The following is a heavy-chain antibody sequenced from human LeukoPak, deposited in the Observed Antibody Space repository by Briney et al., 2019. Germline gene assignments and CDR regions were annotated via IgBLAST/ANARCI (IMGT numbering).Heavy chain of an antibody. CDR3: ARGSYDDAFDI. D-gene: IGHD3-10*01. CDR2: INPNSGDT. J-gene: IGHJ3*02. CDR1: GYTFTGYY. Sequence: ASVKVSCKASGYTFTGYYIHWVRQAPGQGLEWMGWINPNSGDTNYSQKVQGRVTMTRDRPITTVYLELSRLRSDDAAVFYCARGSYDDAFDIWGQGTLVTVFS. V-gene: IGHV1-2*02.